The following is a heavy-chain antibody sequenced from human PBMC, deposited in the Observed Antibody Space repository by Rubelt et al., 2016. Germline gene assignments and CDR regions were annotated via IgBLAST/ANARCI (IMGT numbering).Heavy chain of an antibody. CDR1: GCTFTSYG. CDR3: ARDQRMDV. V-gene: IGHV1-18*01. J-gene: IGHJ6*02. Sequence: CKASGCTFTSYGISWVRQAPGQGLEWMGWISAYNGNTNYAQKFQGRVTITADESTSTAYMELRSLRSDDTAVYYCARDQRMDVWGQGTTVTVSS. CDR2: ISAYNGNT.